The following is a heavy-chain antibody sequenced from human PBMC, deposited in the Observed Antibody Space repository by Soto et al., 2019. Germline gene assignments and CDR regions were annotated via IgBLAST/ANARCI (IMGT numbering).Heavy chain of an antibody. CDR2: IIPIFGTA. CDR3: ARGLVAYCSGGSCYRYNWFDP. D-gene: IGHD2-15*01. CDR1: GGTFSSYA. V-gene: IGHV1-69*13. J-gene: IGHJ5*02. Sequence: SAKVSCKASGGTFSSYAISWVRQAPGQGLEWMGGIIPIFGTANYAQKFQGRVTITADESTSTAYMELSSLRSEDTAVYYCARGLVAYCSGGSCYRYNWFDPWGQGTLVTVSS.